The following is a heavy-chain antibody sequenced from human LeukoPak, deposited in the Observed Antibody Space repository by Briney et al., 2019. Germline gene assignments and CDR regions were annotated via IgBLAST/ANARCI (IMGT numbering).Heavy chain of an antibody. J-gene: IGHJ3*02. D-gene: IGHD1-26*01. CDR3: AKIKRATDAFDI. V-gene: IGHV3-30*18. Sequence: GGSLRLSCAASGFTFSSYGMHLVRQAPGKGLEWVAVISYDGSNKYYADSVKGRFTISRDNSKNTLYLQMNSLRAEDTAVYYCAKIKRATDAFDIWGQGKMVTVSS. CDR1: GFTFSSYG. CDR2: ISYDGSNK.